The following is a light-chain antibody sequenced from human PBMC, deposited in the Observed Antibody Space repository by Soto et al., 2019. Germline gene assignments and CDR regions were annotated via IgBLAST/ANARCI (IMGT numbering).Light chain of an antibody. CDR3: QEYNYWHLIT. Sequence: IVMTQSPGTLSVSPGERATLSCRASQNIGNKVGWYQQKPGQAPRLLIYGASTRATGIPVRFSGSGSGTESTLTITSLQSEDSAVYYCQEYNYWHLITFGGGTKVEIK. CDR1: QNIGNK. V-gene: IGKV3-15*01. J-gene: IGKJ4*01. CDR2: GAS.